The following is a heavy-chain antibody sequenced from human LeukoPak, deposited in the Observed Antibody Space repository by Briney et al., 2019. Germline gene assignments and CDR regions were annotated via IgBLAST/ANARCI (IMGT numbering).Heavy chain of an antibody. J-gene: IGHJ4*02. D-gene: IGHD3-3*01. V-gene: IGHV3-30-3*01. CDR3: ARGQTYYDFWSGYPYYFDY. Sequence: PGGSLRLSCAASGFTFSSYAMHWVRQAPGKGLEWVAVISYDGSNKYYADSVKGRFTISRDNSKNTLYLQMNSLRAEDTAVYYCARGQTYYDFWSGYPYYFDYWGQGTLVTVSS. CDR1: GFTFSSYA. CDR2: ISYDGSNK.